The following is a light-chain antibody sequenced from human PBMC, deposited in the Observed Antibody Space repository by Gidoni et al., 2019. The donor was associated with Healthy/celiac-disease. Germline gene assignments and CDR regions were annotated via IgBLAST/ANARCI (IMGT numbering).Light chain of an antibody. J-gene: IGKJ1*01. Sequence: EIVLTQSPGTLSLSPGERATHSCRASQSVSSSNLAWYQQKPGQAPRLLIYGASSRATGIPDRFSGSGSGTDFTLTISRLEPEDFAVYYCQQYGSSPPWTFGQGTKVEIK. CDR2: GAS. CDR3: QQYGSSPPWT. V-gene: IGKV3-20*01. CDR1: QSVSSSN.